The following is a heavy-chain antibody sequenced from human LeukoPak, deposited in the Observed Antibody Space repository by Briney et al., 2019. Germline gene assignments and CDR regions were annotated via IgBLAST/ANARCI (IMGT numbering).Heavy chain of an antibody. D-gene: IGHD6-19*01. CDR2: IYHSGST. CDR3: ASPGSGWRYYFDY. Sequence: SETLSLTCTVSGYSISSGHYWGWIRQPPGKGLEWIGSIYHSGSTYYNPSLKSRVTISVDTSKNQFSLKLSSVTAADTAVYYCASPGSGWRYYFDYWGQGTLVTVSS. CDR1: GYSISSGHY. J-gene: IGHJ4*02. V-gene: IGHV4-38-2*02.